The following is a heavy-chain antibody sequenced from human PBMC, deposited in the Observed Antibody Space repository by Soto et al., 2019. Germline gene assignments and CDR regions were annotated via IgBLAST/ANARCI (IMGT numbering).Heavy chain of an antibody. D-gene: IGHD4-17*01. V-gene: IGHV1-2*04. J-gene: IGHJ5*02. CDR1: GYTFTGYY. Sequence: QVQLVQSGAEVKKPGASVKVSCKASGYTFTGYYMHWVRQAPGQGLEWMGWINPNSGGTNYAQKFQGWVTMTRDTSISTAYMELGRLRSDDTAVYYCARGGETTVTTDWFDPWGQGTLVTVSS. CDR3: ARGGETTVTTDWFDP. CDR2: INPNSGGT.